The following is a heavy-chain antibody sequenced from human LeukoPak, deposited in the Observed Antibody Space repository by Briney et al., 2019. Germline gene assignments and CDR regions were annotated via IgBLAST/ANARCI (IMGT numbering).Heavy chain of an antibody. J-gene: IGHJ4*02. CDR3: AKDWRSTYYFDY. V-gene: IGHV3-23*01. CDR1: GFTFSSYA. CDR2: ISGSGGST. Sequence: GGSLRLSCAASGFTFSSYAMSWVRQAPGKGLEWVSGISGSGGSTYYADAVKGRFTISRDNSKNTLYLQMNSLRAEDTAAYYCAKDWRSTYYFDYWGQGTLVTVSS.